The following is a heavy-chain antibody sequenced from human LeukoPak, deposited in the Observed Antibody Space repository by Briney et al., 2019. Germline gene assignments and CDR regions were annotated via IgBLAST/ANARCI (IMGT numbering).Heavy chain of an antibody. CDR2: IRTQANNDAT. CDR1: GFTFSDSA. V-gene: IGHV3-73*01. Sequence: GGSLRLSCAASGFTFSDSAMHWVRQASGKGLEWLVRIRTQANNDATAYGASVKGRFIISRDDSRNTAYLQMNSLKTEDTAVYYCAGGYNSLTGLNYWGQGTLVTVSS. J-gene: IGHJ4*02. CDR3: AGGYNSLTGLNY. D-gene: IGHD5-24*01.